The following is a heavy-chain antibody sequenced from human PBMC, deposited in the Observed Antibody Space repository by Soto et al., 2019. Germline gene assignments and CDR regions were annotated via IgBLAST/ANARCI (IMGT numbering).Heavy chain of an antibody. CDR3: ARAYLGRLPRRADYYYALDV. D-gene: IGHD1-26*01. CDR1: GFTFSTYD. V-gene: IGHV3-13*05. Sequence: GGSLRLSCAASGFTFSTYDMHWVRQVPGKGLEWVSAIGSAHDPYYLGSVKGRFSISRENAKNSLYLQMNSLTTGDTAVYYCARAYLGRLPRRADYYYALDVWGQGTTVTVSS. CDR2: IGSAHDP. J-gene: IGHJ6*02.